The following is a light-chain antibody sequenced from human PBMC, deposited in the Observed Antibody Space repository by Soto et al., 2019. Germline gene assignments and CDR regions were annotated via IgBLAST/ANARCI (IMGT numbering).Light chain of an antibody. CDR1: QTVSTSY. CDR3: QQYGSSPPYT. Sequence: EIVLTQSPGTLSLSPGERATLSCRASQTVSTSYLAWYQQKPGLAPRLLISAASSRATGIPDRFSGSGSGTDFTLTISRLEPDDFAVYYCQQYGSSPPYTFGQGTKLEIK. V-gene: IGKV3-20*01. J-gene: IGKJ2*01. CDR2: AAS.